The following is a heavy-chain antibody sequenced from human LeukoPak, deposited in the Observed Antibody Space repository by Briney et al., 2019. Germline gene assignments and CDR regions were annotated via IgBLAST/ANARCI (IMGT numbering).Heavy chain of an antibody. D-gene: IGHD3-10*01. CDR3: ARGQSGTPHYYYGMDV. J-gene: IGHJ6*02. CDR1: GFIVSDNY. V-gene: IGHV3-53*01. CDR2: IYSGGNT. Sequence: GGSLRLSCAASGFIVSDNYMSWVRQAPGKGLEWVSIIYSGGNTYYADSVKGRFTVSRDNSKNTLSLQMNSLRAEDTAVYYCARGQSGTPHYYYGMDVWGQGTTVTVYS.